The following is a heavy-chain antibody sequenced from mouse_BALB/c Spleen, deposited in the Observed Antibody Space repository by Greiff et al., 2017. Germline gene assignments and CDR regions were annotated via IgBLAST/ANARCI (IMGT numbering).Heavy chain of an antibody. V-gene: IGHV5-12-2*01. J-gene: IGHJ2*01. D-gene: IGHD2-10*02. CDR2: ISNGGGST. CDR3: ARRGAGYVFDY. Sequence: EVMLVESGGGLVQPGGSLKLSCAASGFTFSSYTMSWVRQTPEKRLEWVAYISNGGGSTYYPDTVKGRFTISRDNAKNTLYLQMSSLKSEDTAMYYCARRGAGYVFDYWGQGTTLTVSS. CDR1: GFTFSSYT.